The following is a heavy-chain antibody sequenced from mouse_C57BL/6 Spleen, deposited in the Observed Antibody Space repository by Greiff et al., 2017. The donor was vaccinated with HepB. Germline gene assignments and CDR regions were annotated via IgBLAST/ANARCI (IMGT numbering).Heavy chain of an antibody. Sequence: EVKLQESGPGLVKPSQSLSLTCSVTGYSITSGYYWNWIRQFPGNKLEWMGYISYDGSNNYNPSLKNRISITRDTSKNQFFLKLNSVTTEDTATYYCARDGGYYGSSLYWYFDVWGTGTTVTVSS. D-gene: IGHD1-1*01. CDR2: ISYDGSN. CDR1: GYSITSGYY. CDR3: ARDGGYYGSSLYWYFDV. J-gene: IGHJ1*03. V-gene: IGHV3-6*01.